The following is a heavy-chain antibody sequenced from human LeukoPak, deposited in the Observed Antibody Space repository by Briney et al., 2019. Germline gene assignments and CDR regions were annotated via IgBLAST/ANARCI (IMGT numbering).Heavy chain of an antibody. Sequence: GGSLRLSCAASGFTFDDYAMHWVRQAPGKGLEWVSGISWNSGSIGYADSVKGRFTISRDNAKNSLYLQMNSLRAEDTALYYCAKDIDGILTGCGDYWGQGTLVTVSS. CDR3: AKDIDGILTGCGDY. CDR1: GFTFDDYA. D-gene: IGHD3-9*01. V-gene: IGHV3-9*01. J-gene: IGHJ4*02. CDR2: ISWNSGSI.